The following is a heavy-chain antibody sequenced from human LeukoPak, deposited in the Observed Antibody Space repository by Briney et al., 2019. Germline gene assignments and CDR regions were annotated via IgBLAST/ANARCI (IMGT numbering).Heavy chain of an antibody. J-gene: IGHJ3*02. D-gene: IGHD3-3*01. CDR3: ATGRLLEWFPRDAFDI. CDR1: GYTLTELS. CDR2: FDPEDGET. Sequence: GASVKVSCKVSGYTLTELSMHWVRQAPGKGLEWMGGFDPEDGETIYAQKFQGRVTMTEDTSTDTAYMELSSLRSEDTAVYYCATGRLLEWFPRDAFDIWGQGTMATVSS. V-gene: IGHV1-24*01.